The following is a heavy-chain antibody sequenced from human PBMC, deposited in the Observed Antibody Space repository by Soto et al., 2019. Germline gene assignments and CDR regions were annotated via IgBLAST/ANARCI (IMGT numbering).Heavy chain of an antibody. CDR3: ARDQGTPNLYYYGMDV. CDR2: VSSTGST. J-gene: IGHJ6*02. D-gene: IGHD1-1*01. V-gene: IGHV4-59*01. CDR1: GASITQYY. Sequence: PSETLSLTCTVSGASITQYYWNWIRQSPGKGLEWIVSVSSTGSTVYNPSLTSRVTVSLDTSKNQFSLTLNSVTAADTAVYYCARDQGTPNLYYYGMDVWGQGTTVTVSS.